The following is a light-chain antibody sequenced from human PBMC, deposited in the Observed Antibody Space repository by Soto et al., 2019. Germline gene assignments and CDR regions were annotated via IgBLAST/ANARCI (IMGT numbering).Light chain of an antibody. CDR2: WAS. J-gene: IGKJ1*01. CDR3: QQYYRPWT. CDR1: QSVFYSSNNKNY. V-gene: IGKV4-1*01. Sequence: DIVMTQSPDSLAVSLGERATINCKSSQSVFYSSNNKNYLAWYQQKPGQPPKLLIYWASTRESGVPDRFSGRGSVTDFTLTISSLQAEDVAVYYCQQYYRPWTFGQGTKVEIK.